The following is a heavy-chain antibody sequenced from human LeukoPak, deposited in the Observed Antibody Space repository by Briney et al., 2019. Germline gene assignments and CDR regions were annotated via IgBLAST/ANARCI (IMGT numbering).Heavy chain of an antibody. CDR2: ISGGGST. V-gene: IGHV3-23*01. CDR3: AKADYYDSSGYSIGSAFDI. D-gene: IGHD3-22*01. CDR1: GFTFNSYA. Sequence: PRGSLRLSCAASGFTFNSYAMSWVRQAPGKGLEWVSTISGGGSTYYVDSVKGRFSISRDNSKNTLYLQMSSLRAEDTAVYYCAKADYYDSSGYSIGSAFDIWGQGTMVTVSS. J-gene: IGHJ3*02.